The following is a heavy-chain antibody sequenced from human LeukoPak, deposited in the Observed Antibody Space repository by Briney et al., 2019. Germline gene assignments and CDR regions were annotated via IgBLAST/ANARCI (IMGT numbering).Heavy chain of an antibody. J-gene: IGHJ4*02. CDR3: ARCDPYYFDS. Sequence: PSETLSLTCTVSGGSISSYFWSWIRQPPGKGLEWIGHISYIGNTNYNTSLKSRLTMSIDTSKKQFSLKLSAVTAADTAVYYCARCDPYYFDSWGQGTLVTDSS. D-gene: IGHD2-21*02. CDR1: GGSISSYF. V-gene: IGHV4-59*08. CDR2: ISYIGNT.